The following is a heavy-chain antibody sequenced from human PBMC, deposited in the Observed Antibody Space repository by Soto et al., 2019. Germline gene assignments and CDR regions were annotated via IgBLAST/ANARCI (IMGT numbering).Heavy chain of an antibody. CDR2: IYYSATT. V-gene: IGHV4-31*03. CDR1: GGSISSGYY. J-gene: IGHJ5*02. CDR3: ARAGTAPNIPAAVAGLENWFDP. Sequence: QVQLQESGPGLVRPSQTLSLTCTVSGGSISSGYYWSWIRQHPGKGLEWIGYIYYSATTYYNPSLKSRVTISVDTSKNQFSLKLNSVTAADTAVYYCARAGTAPNIPAAVAGLENWFDPWGQGTLVTVSS. D-gene: IGHD6-19*01.